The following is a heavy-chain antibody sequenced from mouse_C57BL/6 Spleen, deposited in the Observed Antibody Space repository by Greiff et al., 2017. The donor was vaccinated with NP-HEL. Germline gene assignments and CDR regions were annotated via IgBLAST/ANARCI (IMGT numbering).Heavy chain of an antibody. CDR1: GFSFNTYA. D-gene: IGHD2-1*01. Sequence: EVQLVESGGGLVQPKGSLKLSCAASGFSFNTYAMNWVRQAPGKGLEWVARIRSKSNNYATYYAASVKDRFTIARDDSESMLYLQMNNLKTEDTAMYYCERQAIYYGNYDYAMYDWGQGTSVTVSS. CDR3: ERQAIYYGNYDYAMYD. CDR2: IRSKSNNYAT. J-gene: IGHJ4*01. V-gene: IGHV10-1*01.